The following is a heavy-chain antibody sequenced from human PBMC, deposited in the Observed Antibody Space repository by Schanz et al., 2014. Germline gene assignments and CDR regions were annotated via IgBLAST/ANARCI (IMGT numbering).Heavy chain of an antibody. CDR1: GYTFTSDS. V-gene: IGHV1-3*01. D-gene: IGHD5-12*01. CDR3: ARGGGPEDAFDI. J-gene: IGHJ3*02. Sequence: QVQLIQSGAEVKKPGASVKVSCKASGYTFTSDSMHWVRQAPGQRLEWMGWINAGTGNTEYSQKFQGRVTITRDTLASTAYMEVSSLRSEDTAVYYCARGGGPEDAFDIWGQGTIRTVSS. CDR2: INAGTGNT.